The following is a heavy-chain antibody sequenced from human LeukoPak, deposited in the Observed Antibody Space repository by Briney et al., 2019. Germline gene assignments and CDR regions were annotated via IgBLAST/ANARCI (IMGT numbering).Heavy chain of an antibody. J-gene: IGHJ4*02. Sequence: GGSLRLSYAASGFTFNSYGMHWVRQAPGKGLEWVAVISYDGSNKYYADSVKGRFTISRDNSKNTLYLQMNSLRAEDTAVYYCAKGFCSTSCYDDYWGQGTQVTVSS. CDR2: ISYDGSNK. CDR1: GFTFNSYG. V-gene: IGHV3-30*18. D-gene: IGHD2-2*01. CDR3: AKGFCSTSCYDDY.